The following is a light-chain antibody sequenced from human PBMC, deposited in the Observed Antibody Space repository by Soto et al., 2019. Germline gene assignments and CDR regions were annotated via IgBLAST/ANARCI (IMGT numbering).Light chain of an antibody. V-gene: IGKV3-15*01. CDR2: GAS. J-gene: IGKJ1*01. CDR1: QSVNSN. CDR3: QQYNNWPPAWT. Sequence: EILMTQSPATLSLSRGERATLSCRSSQSVNSNLAWYQQKPGQAPRLLIYGASTRATGIPARFSGSGSGTEFTLTISSLQSEDFAVYYCQQYNNWPPAWTFGQGTKVDIK.